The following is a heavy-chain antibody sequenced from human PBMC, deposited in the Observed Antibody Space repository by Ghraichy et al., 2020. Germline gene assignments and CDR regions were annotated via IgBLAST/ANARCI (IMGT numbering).Heavy chain of an antibody. CDR2: ISANGGST. CDR1: GFTFRNYA. CDR3: VKDNDSSGWYFAEYFYH. Sequence: GGSLRLSCSASGFTFRNYAMHWVRQAPGKGLEYVSAISANGGSTSYADSVKGRFTISRDSSKNTLYLQMSSLRAEDTAVYYCVKDNDSSGWYFAEYFYHWGQGTLVTVSS. D-gene: IGHD6-19*01. J-gene: IGHJ1*01. V-gene: IGHV3-64D*06.